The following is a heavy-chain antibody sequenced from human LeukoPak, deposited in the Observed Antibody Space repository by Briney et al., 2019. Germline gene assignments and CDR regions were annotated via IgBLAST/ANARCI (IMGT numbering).Heavy chain of an antibody. CDR3: ARENSGILSVDY. V-gene: IGHV3-48*03. Sequence: GGSLRLSCEDSGFTFRSYEMNWVRQAPGKGLEWIAYLSSSGSAFSYADSVKGRFTIARDNAKNSVYLEMNSLRADDTAVYYCARENSGILSVDYWGQGTLVTVSS. D-gene: IGHD1-26*01. CDR2: LSSSGSAF. CDR1: GFTFRSYE. J-gene: IGHJ4*02.